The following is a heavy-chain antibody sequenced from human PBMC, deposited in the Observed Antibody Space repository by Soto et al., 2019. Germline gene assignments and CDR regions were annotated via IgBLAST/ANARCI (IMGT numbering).Heavy chain of an antibody. V-gene: IGHV4-34*01. CDR1: GGSFSGYY. D-gene: IGHD6-13*01. Sequence: QVQLQQWGAGLLKPSETLSLSCAVYGGSFSGYYWSWIRQPPGKGLEWIGEISHSGSTNFNPSLKSRVTILIDTSKSQFSLRLSSVTASDTAVYYCARGRKGYISPCFVDWGQGTLFTVSS. J-gene: IGHJ4*02. CDR2: ISHSGST. CDR3: ARGRKGYISPCFVD.